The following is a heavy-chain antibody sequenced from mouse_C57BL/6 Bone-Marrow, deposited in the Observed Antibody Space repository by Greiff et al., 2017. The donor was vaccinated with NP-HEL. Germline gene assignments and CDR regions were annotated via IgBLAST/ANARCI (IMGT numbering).Heavy chain of an antibody. J-gene: IGHJ4*01. CDR2: INPSSGYT. Sequence: QVQLQQSGAELARPGASVKMSCKASGYTFTSYTMHWVKQRPGQGLEWIGYINPSSGYTKYNQKFKDKATLTADKSSSTAYMQLSSLTSEDSAVYYCARGEIYYGYDGYYAMDYWGRGTSVTVSS. D-gene: IGHD2-2*01. V-gene: IGHV1-4*01. CDR3: ARGEIYYGYDGYYAMDY. CDR1: GYTFTSYT.